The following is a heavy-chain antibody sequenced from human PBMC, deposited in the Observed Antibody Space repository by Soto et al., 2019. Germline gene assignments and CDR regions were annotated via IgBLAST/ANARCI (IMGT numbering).Heavy chain of an antibody. V-gene: IGHV4-59*01. Sequence: SETLSLTCTVSGDSIKSYYWSWIRQPPGKGLEWIGYVHHSGRSNYNPSLKSRVSMSVDTSRNQFFLKLSFVTAADTAVYFCAKYGFYYMDVWDKGTTVTVSS. CDR1: GDSIKSYY. D-gene: IGHD3-10*01. CDR2: VHHSGRS. J-gene: IGHJ6*03. CDR3: AKYGFYYMDV.